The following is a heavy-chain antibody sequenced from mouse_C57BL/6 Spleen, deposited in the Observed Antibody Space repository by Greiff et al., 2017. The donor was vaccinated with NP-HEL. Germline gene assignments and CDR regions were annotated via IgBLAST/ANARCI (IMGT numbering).Heavy chain of an antibody. V-gene: IGHV1-50*01. CDR2: IDPSDSYT. Sequence: VKLQQPGAELVKPGASVKLSCKASGYTFTSYWMQWVKQRPGPGLEWIGEIDPSDSYTNYNQKFKGKATLTVDTSSSTAYMQLSSLTSEDSAVYYGARYPLYGSSYRYFDVWGTGTTVTVSS. J-gene: IGHJ1*03. CDR3: ARYPLYGSSYRYFDV. D-gene: IGHD1-1*01. CDR1: GYTFTSYW.